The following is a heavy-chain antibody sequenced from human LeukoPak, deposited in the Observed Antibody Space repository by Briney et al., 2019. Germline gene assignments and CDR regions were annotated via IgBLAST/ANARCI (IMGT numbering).Heavy chain of an antibody. CDR1: GGTFSSYA. Sequence: SVKVSCKASGGTFSSYAISWVRQAPGQGLEWMGGITPIFGTANYAQKFQGRVTITTDESTSTAYMELSSLRSEDTAVYYCAGGSYELAYFYYYYYMDVWGKGTTVTVSS. D-gene: IGHD5-24*01. CDR2: ITPIFGTA. CDR3: AGGSYELAYFYYYYYMDV. J-gene: IGHJ6*03. V-gene: IGHV1-69*05.